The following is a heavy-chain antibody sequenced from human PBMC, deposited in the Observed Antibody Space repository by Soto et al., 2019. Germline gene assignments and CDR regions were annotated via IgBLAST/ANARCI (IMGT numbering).Heavy chain of an antibody. V-gene: IGHV4-34*01. CDR3: ARGYGSSGYYFTHRSQNKRAEYFQH. CDR2: INHSGST. CDR1: GGSFSGYY. D-gene: IGHD3-22*01. Sequence: PSETLSLTCAVYGGSFSGYYWSWIRQPPGKGLEWTGEINHSGSTNYNPSLKSRVTISVDTSKNQFSLKLSSVTAADTAVYYCARGYGSSGYYFTHRSQNKRAEYFQHWGQGTLVTVSS. J-gene: IGHJ1*01.